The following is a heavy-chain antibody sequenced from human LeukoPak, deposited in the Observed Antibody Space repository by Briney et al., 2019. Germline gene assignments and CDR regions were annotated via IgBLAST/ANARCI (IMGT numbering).Heavy chain of an antibody. Sequence: PSETLSLICAVYGGSFSGHHWSWLRQPPGKGLEWIGEINHSGSTNYNSSLKSRVTMSVDTSKNQFSLKLSSVTAADTAVYYCARSVESGSWARRDFDYWGQGTLVTVSS. J-gene: IGHJ4*02. CDR1: GGSFSGHH. V-gene: IGHV4-34*01. D-gene: IGHD6-13*01. CDR2: INHSGST. CDR3: ARSVESGSWARRDFDY.